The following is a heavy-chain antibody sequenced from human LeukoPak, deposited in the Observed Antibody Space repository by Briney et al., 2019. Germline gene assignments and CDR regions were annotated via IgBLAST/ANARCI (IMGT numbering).Heavy chain of an antibody. D-gene: IGHD6-19*01. Sequence: GASVKVSCKASGGTFSSYAISWVRQAPGQGLEWMGGIIPIFGTANYAQKFQGRVTITADKSTSTAYMELSSLRSEDTAVYYCARDSGSGGWYSDAFDIWGQGTMVTVSS. V-gene: IGHV1-69*06. CDR1: GGTFSSYA. CDR2: IIPIFGTA. CDR3: ARDSGSGGWYSDAFDI. J-gene: IGHJ3*02.